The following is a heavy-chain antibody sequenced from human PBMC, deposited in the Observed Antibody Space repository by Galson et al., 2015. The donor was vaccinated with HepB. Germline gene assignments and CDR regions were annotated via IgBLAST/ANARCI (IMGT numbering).Heavy chain of an antibody. CDR3: SRDFDY. CDR1: GDSVSTSSAT. CDR2: TYYRSKWYH. V-gene: IGHV6-1*01. J-gene: IGHJ4*02. Sequence: CAISGDSVSTSSATWNWIRQSPSRGLEWLGRTYYRSKWYHDYTISVKSRITINADTSKNQFSLQLNSVTPEDTAIYYCSRDFDYWSQGTLVTVSS.